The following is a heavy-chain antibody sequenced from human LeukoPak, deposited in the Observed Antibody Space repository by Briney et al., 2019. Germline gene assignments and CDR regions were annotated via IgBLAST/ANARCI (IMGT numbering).Heavy chain of an antibody. CDR2: ISSSSPYI. CDR1: GFTFSDYS. V-gene: IGHV3-21*01. Sequence: GGTLRLSCAASGFTFSDYSMNWVRQAPGKGLEWVASISSSSPYIYYTDSVKGRFTISRDNAKNSLYLQMNSLRAEDTAVYYCARLYSRVGPFDYWGQGTLVTVSS. J-gene: IGHJ4*02. CDR3: ARLYSRVGPFDY. D-gene: IGHD5-18*01.